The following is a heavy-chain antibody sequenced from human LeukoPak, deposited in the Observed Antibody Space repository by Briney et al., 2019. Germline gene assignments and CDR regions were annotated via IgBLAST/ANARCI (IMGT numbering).Heavy chain of an antibody. CDR2: IYYSGST. D-gene: IGHD6-19*01. CDR3: ATPIHHSSGWYQGGGY. CDR1: GGSISSSSYY. Sequence: SETLSLTCTVSGGSISSSSYYWGWIRQPPGKGLEWIGSIYYSGSTYYNPSLKSRVTISVDTSKNQFSLKLSPVTAADTAVYYCATPIHHSSGWYQGGGYWGQGTLVTVSS. V-gene: IGHV4-39*07. J-gene: IGHJ4*02.